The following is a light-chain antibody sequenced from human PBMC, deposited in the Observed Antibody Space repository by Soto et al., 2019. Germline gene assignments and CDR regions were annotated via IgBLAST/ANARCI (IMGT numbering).Light chain of an antibody. V-gene: IGKV3-15*01. CDR3: QQYTNWPYT. CDR2: GAS. CDR1: QSVGSN. J-gene: IGKJ2*01. Sequence: EIVMTQSPATLSVSPGERASLSCRASQSVGSNLAWYQQTAGQAPRLLIYGASTRATGIPARFSGSGSGTAFTLTISILQSEDFAVYSCQQYTNWPYTFGQGTKLEIK.